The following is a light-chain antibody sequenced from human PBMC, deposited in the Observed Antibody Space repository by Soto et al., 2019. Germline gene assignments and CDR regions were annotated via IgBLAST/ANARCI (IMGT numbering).Light chain of an antibody. J-gene: IGLJ1*01. V-gene: IGLV2-23*03. CDR2: EGS. CDR1: SSDVGSYNL. Sequence: QSALTQPGSVSGSPGQSVTISCTGTSSDVGSYNLVSWYQQHPGKAPKLMIYEGSKRPSGVSNRFSGSKSGNTASLTISGLQAEDEADYYCCSYAPSSTFERFFGTGTKLTVL. CDR3: CSYAPSSTFERF.